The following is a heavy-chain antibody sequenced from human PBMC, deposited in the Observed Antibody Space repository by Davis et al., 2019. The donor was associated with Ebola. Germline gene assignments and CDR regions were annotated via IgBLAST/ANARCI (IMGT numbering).Heavy chain of an antibody. CDR1: VITFSSYA. D-gene: IGHD3-9*01. CDR2: ISGSGGST. CDR3: ARVNAVTGYSRFDS. V-gene: IGHV3-23*01. J-gene: IGHJ5*01. Sequence: GESLKISCTDSVITFSSYAMTWVRQAPGKGLEWVSAISGSGGSTYYADSVKGRFTISGDNAKNSLYLRLNSLRAEDTALYHCARVNAVTGYSRFDSWGQGTLVTVSS.